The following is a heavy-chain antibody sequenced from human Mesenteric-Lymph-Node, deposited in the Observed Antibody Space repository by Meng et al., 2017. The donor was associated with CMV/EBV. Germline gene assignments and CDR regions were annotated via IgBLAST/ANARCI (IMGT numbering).Heavy chain of an antibody. J-gene: IGHJ6*02. Sequence: GESLKISCAASGFTFSSYEMNWVRQAPGKGLEWVSYISSSGSTIYYADSVKGRFTISRDNAKNSLYLQMNSLRAEDTAVYYCARQVGVYRSSSGAQRHYYYGMDVWGQGTTVTVSS. CDR3: ARQVGVYRSSSGAQRHYYYGMDV. V-gene: IGHV3-48*03. CDR2: ISSSGSTI. D-gene: IGHD6-6*01. CDR1: GFTFSSYE.